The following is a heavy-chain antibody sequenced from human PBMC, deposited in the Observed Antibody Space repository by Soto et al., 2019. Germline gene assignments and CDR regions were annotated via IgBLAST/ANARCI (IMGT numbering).Heavy chain of an antibody. CDR2: IYWDDDK. D-gene: IGHD2-21*02. V-gene: IGHV2-5*02. CDR3: IQSRCGGDCLQSYASYYYYGMDV. CDR1: AFSLSTGGVG. J-gene: IGHJ6*02. Sequence: QITLKESGPTLVKPTQTLTLTCTFSAFSLSTGGVGVGWIRQPPGKALEWLALIYWDDDKRYSPSLRSRLTNTKDTSKNQVVLTMTTMDPVDTATYYCIQSRCGGDCLQSYASYYYYGMDVWGQGTTVTVSS.